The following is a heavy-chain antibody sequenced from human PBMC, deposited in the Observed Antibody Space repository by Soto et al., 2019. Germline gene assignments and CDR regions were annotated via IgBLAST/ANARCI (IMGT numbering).Heavy chain of an antibody. D-gene: IGHD5-18*01. CDR3: LRGMHSYTSNNVLDI. V-gene: IGHV3-21*02. Sequence: EMELVESGGGLVKPGGSLRLSCVDSGFTFSRYSMNWVRQAPGKGLEWISCIGASSWPIFYADSVNGRFTISRDNGKKPQYLQIKSVRAANPAVYYCLRGMHSYTSNNVLDIWSLGTVVAVSS. CDR2: IGASSWPI. J-gene: IGHJ3*02. CDR1: GFTFSRYS.